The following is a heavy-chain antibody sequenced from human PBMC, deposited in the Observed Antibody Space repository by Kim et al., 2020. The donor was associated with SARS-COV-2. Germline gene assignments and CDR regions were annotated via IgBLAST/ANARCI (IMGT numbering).Heavy chain of an antibody. CDR2: TYYRSKWYN. CDR1: GDSVSSNSAA. CDR3: ARDPHMGCSSTSCYWPWYFDL. Sequence: SQTLSLTCAISGDSVSSNSAAWNWIRQSPSRGLEWLGRTYYRSKWYNDYAVSVKSRITINPDTSKNQFSLQLNSVTPEDTAVYYCARDPHMGCSSTSCYWPWYFDLWGRGTLVTVSS. J-gene: IGHJ2*01. V-gene: IGHV6-1*01. D-gene: IGHD2-2*01.